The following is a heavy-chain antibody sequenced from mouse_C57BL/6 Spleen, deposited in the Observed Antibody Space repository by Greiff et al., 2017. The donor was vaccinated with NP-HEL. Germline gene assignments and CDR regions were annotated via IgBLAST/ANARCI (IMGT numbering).Heavy chain of an antibody. D-gene: IGHD1-1*01. V-gene: IGHV1-64*01. Sequence: QVQLQQPGAELVKPGASVKLSCKASGYTFTSYWMHWVKQRPGQGLEWIGMIHPNSGSTNYNEKFKSKATLTVDKSSSTAYMQLSSLTSDDSAVYYCAREGYYGSSYWYFDVWGTGTTVTVSS. J-gene: IGHJ1*03. CDR3: AREGYYGSSYWYFDV. CDR1: GYTFTSYW. CDR2: IHPNSGST.